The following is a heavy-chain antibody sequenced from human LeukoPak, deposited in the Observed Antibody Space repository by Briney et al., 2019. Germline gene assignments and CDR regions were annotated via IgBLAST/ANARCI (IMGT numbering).Heavy chain of an antibody. V-gene: IGHV4-34*01. CDR1: GGSLSGYY. J-gene: IGHJ5*02. CDR3: ARLYTWFDP. Sequence: SETLSLTCAVYGGSLSGYYWSWIRQPPGKGLEWIGEINHSGSTNYNPSLKSRVTISVDTSKNQFSLKLSSVTAADTAVYYCARLYTWFDPWGQGTLVTVSS. CDR2: INHSGST.